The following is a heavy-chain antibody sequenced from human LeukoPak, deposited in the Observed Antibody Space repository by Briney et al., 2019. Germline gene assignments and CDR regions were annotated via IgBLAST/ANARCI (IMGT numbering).Heavy chain of an antibody. V-gene: IGHV1-3*01. CDR3: ARHSGSYPLPSYYYYGMDV. CDR2: INAGNGNT. D-gene: IGHD1-26*01. Sequence: GASVKVSCKASGYTFTSYAIHWVRQAPGQRLEWMGWINAGNGNTKYSQKFQGRVTITRDTSASTAYMELSSLRSEDTAVYYCARHSGSYPLPSYYYYGMDVWGQGTTVTVSS. J-gene: IGHJ6*02. CDR1: GYTFTSYA.